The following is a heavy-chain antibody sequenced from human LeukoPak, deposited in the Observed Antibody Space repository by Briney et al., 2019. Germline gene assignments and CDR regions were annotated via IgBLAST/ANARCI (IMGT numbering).Heavy chain of an antibody. CDR1: GDSVSSNSAA. J-gene: IGHJ6*02. CDR2: TYYRSKWYN. Sequence: SQTLSLTCAISGDSVSSNSAAWNWIRQSLSRGLEWLGRTYYRSKWYNDYAVSVKSRITINPDTSKNQFSLQLNSVTPEDTAVYYCARNTVGASSYYYYYGMDVWGQGTTVTVSS. V-gene: IGHV6-1*01. D-gene: IGHD1-26*01. CDR3: ARNTVGASSYYYYYGMDV.